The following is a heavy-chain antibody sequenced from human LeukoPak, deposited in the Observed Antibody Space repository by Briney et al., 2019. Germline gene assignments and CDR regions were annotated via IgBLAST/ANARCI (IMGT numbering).Heavy chain of an antibody. V-gene: IGHV4-4*07. CDR1: GGSISSYY. Sequence: SETLSLTCTVSGGSISSYYWSWIRQPAGKGLEWIGRIYTSGSTNYNPSLKSRVTMSVDTSKNQFSLKLSSVTAADTAVYYCARSSTSWFRYGMDVWGQGTTVTVSS. CDR2: IYTSGST. J-gene: IGHJ6*02. D-gene: IGHD2-2*01. CDR3: ARSSTSWFRYGMDV.